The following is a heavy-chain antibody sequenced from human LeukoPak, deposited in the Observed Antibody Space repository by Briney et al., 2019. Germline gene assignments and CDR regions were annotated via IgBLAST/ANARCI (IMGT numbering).Heavy chain of an antibody. CDR1: GFTVSSNY. CDR3: ASGGMGARKYYSDPFHY. CDR2: IYSAGST. V-gene: IGHV3-53*01. D-gene: IGHD3-10*01. J-gene: IGHJ4*02. Sequence: PGGSLRLSCAASGFTVSSNYMSWVRQTPGKGLEWVSIIYSAGSTYYADSVRGRFTISRDSSKNTVCLQMNSLRAEDTAVYYCASGGMGARKYYSDPFHYSGQGTLVTVSS.